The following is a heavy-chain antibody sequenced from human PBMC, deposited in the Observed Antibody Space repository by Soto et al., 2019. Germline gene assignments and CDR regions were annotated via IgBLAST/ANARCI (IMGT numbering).Heavy chain of an antibody. V-gene: IGHV1-18*01. D-gene: IGHD2-15*01. CDR1: GYTFTSYG. J-gene: IGHJ6*02. Sequence: ASVKVSCKASGYTFTSYGISSVRQAPGQGLEWMGWISAYNGNTNYAQKLQGRVTMTTDTSTSTAYMELRSLRSDDTAVYYCARDSCSGGSCYSGGYYYYGMDVWGQGTTVTVSS. CDR3: ARDSCSGGSCYSGGYYYYGMDV. CDR2: ISAYNGNT.